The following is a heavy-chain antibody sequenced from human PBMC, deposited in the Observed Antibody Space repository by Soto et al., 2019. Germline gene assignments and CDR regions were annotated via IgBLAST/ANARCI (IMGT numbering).Heavy chain of an antibody. D-gene: IGHD6-13*01. CDR3: ARRNSSSLVTSDY. V-gene: IGHV1-69*02. CDR2: IIPILGIA. J-gene: IGHJ4*02. CDR1: GGAFSSYT. Sequence: ASVKVSCKASGGAFSSYTISWVRQAPGQGLEWMGRIIPILGIANYAQKFQGRVTITADKSTSTAYMELSSLRSEDTAVYYCARRNSSSLVTSDYWGQGTLVTVSS.